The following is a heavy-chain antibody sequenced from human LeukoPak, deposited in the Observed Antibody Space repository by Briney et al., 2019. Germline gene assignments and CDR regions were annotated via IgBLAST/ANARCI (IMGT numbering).Heavy chain of an antibody. Sequence: PSETLSLTCGVSGGSISSTNWWTWVRRPPGEGLEWIGEVHLSGRTNYNPSLESRVTMSVDMSENHLSLKLTSVTAADTAVYYCAREGGPFRPLDYSGQGTLVTVSS. CDR2: VHLSGRT. V-gene: IGHV4-4*02. J-gene: IGHJ4*02. D-gene: IGHD2/OR15-2a*01. CDR1: GGSISSTNW. CDR3: AREGGPFRPLDY.